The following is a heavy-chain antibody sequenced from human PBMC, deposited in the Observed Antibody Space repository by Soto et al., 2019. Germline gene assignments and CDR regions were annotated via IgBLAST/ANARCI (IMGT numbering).Heavy chain of an antibody. CDR1: GFTFSSYA. CDR2: ISGSGGST. J-gene: IGHJ6*03. Sequence: EVQLLESGGGLVQPGGSLRLSCAASGFTFSSYAMSWVRQAPGKGLEWVSAISGSGGSTYYADSVKGRFTISRDNSKNTLYLQMNSLRAEDTAVYYCAKDFRFLDPMGDYYCYYMDVWGKGTTVTVSS. CDR3: AKDFRFLDPMGDYYCYYMDV. V-gene: IGHV3-23*01. D-gene: IGHD3-3*01.